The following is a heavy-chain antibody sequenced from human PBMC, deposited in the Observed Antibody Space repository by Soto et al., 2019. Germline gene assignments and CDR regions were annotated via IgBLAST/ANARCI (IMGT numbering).Heavy chain of an antibody. CDR3: ARVGIVVVPAANYFDY. V-gene: IGHV4-38-2*01. Sequence: LSLTCAVSGYSISSGYYWGWIRQPPGKGLEWIGSIYHSGSTYYNPSLKSRVTISVDTSKNQFSLKLSSVTAADTAVYYCARVGIVVVPAANYFDYWGQGTLVTVSS. J-gene: IGHJ4*02. CDR2: IYHSGST. D-gene: IGHD2-2*01. CDR1: GYSISSGYY.